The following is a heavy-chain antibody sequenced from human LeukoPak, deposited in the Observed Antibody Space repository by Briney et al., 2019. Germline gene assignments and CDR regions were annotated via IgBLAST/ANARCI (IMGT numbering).Heavy chain of an antibody. CDR2: IKQDGSEK. CDR3: ARDLLEDSGGWYYFDY. D-gene: IGHD6-19*01. Sequence: GGSLRLSCAASGFTFSSYWMSWVRQAPGKGLEWVANIKQDGSEKYYVDSVKGRFTISRDNAKNSLYLQMNSLRAEDTAVYYCARDLLEDSGGWYYFDYWGQGTLVTVSS. V-gene: IGHV3-7*01. CDR1: GFTFSSYW. J-gene: IGHJ4*02.